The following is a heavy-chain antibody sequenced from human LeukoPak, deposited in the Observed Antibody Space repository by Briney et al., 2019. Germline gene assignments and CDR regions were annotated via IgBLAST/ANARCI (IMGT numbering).Heavy chain of an antibody. CDR2: ISVYSRKA. CDR1: GYTLTELS. V-gene: IGHV1-18*01. Sequence: ASVKVSCKVSGYTLTELSMRWVRQAPGQGLEYMGWISVYSRKANYAQSLQGRVTMTTDTSTTTAYMELRSLTSDDTAVYYCARRQDYYGSGNYVDYWGQGTLVTVSS. CDR3: ARRQDYYGSGNYVDY. D-gene: IGHD3-10*01. J-gene: IGHJ4*02.